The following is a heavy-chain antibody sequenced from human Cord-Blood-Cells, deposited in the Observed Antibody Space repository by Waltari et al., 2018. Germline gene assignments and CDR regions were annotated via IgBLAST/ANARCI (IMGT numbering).Heavy chain of an antibody. J-gene: IGHJ4*02. D-gene: IGHD6-19*01. CDR1: GGSFSGYY. CDR2: INHSRST. V-gene: IGHV4-34*01. Sequence: QVQLQQWGAGLLKPSETLSLTCAVYGGSFSGYYWSWIRQPPGKGLEWIGEINHSRSTNYNPSLKSRVTISVDTSKNQFSLKLSSVTAADTAVYYCARGLWQWLAIDYWGQGTLVTVSS. CDR3: ARGLWQWLAIDY.